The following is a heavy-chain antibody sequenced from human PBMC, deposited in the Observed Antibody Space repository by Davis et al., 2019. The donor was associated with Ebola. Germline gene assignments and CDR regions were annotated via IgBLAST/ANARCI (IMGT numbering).Heavy chain of an antibody. V-gene: IGHV3-73*01. CDR1: GFTFSGSA. J-gene: IGHJ6*03. Sequence: GESLKISCAASGFTFSGSAMHWVRQASGKGLEWVGRIRSKANSYATAYAASVKGRFTISRDDSKNTAYLQMNSLKTEDTAVYYCTGLKLRFLEWLSKTYYMDVWGKGTTVTVSS. CDR3: TGLKLRFLEWLSKTYYMDV. D-gene: IGHD3-3*01. CDR2: IRSKANSYAT.